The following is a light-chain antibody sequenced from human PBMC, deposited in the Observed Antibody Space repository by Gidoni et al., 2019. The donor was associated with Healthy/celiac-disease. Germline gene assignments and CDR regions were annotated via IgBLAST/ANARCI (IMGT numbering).Light chain of an antibody. CDR3: QQSNSTRS. CDR1: QSISSY. J-gene: IGKJ4*01. CDR2: AAS. V-gene: IGKV1-39*01. Sequence: DIQLTQSPSSLSASVGDRVTITCRASQSISSYLNWYQQKPGKAPKLLIYAASSLQSGVTSRFSGSGSGTDFTLTISSLQPEDFANYYYQQSNSTRSFGGGTKVEIK.